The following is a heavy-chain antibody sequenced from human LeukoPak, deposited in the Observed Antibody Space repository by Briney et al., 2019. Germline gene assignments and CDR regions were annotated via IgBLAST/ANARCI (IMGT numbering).Heavy chain of an antibody. D-gene: IGHD6-13*01. J-gene: IGHJ6*02. V-gene: IGHV4-34*01. CDR2: INHSGST. CDR1: GGSFSGYY. CDR3: ARGRLPRPQLVRRGGMDV. Sequence: SETLSLTCAVYGGSFSGYYWSWIRQPPGKGLEWIGQINHSGSTNYNPSLKSRVTISVDTSKNQFSLKLSSVAAADTAVYYCARGRLPRPQLVRRGGMDVWGQGTTVTVP.